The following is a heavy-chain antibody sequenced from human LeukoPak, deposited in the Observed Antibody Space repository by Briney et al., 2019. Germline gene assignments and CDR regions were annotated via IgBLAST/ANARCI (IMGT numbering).Heavy chain of an antibody. J-gene: IGHJ4*02. CDR2: ISGSGGST. Sequence: PGGSLRLSCAASEFTFSKYSMNWVRQAPGKGLEWVSAISGSGGSTYYADSVKGRFTISRDNSKNTLYLQMNSLRAEDTAVYYCVRKYGTTVTHVDYWGQGTLVTVSS. V-gene: IGHV3-23*01. D-gene: IGHD4-17*01. CDR1: EFTFSKYS. CDR3: VRKYGTTVTHVDY.